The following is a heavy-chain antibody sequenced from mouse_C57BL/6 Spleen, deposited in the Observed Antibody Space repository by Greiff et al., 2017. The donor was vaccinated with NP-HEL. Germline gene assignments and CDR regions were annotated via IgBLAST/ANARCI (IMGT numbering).Heavy chain of an antibody. J-gene: IGHJ3*01. V-gene: IGHV5-4*03. CDR1: GFTFSSYA. CDR2: ISDGGSYT. CDR3: ARGDWFAY. Sequence: EVKVEESGGGLVKPGGSLKLSCAASGFTFSSYAMSWVRQTPEKRLEWVATISDGGSYTYYPDNVKGRFTISRDNAKNNLYLQMSHLKSEDTAMYYCARGDWFAYWGQGTLVTVSA.